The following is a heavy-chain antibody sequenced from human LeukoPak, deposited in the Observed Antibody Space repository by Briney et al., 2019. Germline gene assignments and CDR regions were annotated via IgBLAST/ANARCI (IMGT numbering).Heavy chain of an antibody. CDR2: INHSGST. J-gene: IGHJ5*02. D-gene: IGHD3-3*01. CDR3: ARGQWDFWSGYGNWFDP. CDR1: GGSISSGGYY. Sequence: TSQTLSLTCTVSGGSISSGGYYWSWIRQPPGQGLEWIGEINHSGSTNYNPSLKSRVTISVDTSKNQFSLKLSSVTAADTAVYYCARGQWDFWSGYGNWFDPWGQGTPVTVSS. V-gene: IGHV4-30-2*01.